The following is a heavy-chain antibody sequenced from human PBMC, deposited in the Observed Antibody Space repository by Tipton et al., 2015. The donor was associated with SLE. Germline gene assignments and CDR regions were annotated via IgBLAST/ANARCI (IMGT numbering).Heavy chain of an antibody. D-gene: IGHD2-21*01. Sequence: LRLSCTVSGGPISNSIYYWNWIRQPPGRGLEWIGTIFYTGSTYYKSSLKSRVTISVDTSKNQFSLHLSSVTAADTAVYYCARESWRGAQIGLDVWGKGTTVTVSS. CDR2: IFYTGST. CDR1: GGPISNSIYY. CDR3: ARESWRGAQIGLDV. V-gene: IGHV4-39*07. J-gene: IGHJ6*04.